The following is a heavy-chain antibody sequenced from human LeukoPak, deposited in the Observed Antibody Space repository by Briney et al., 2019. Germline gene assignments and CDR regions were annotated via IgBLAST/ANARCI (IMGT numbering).Heavy chain of an antibody. D-gene: IGHD6-19*01. V-gene: IGHV4-39*01. CDR3: ARTTYSSGWYYFDY. CDR2: IYYSGST. J-gene: IGHJ4*02. Sequence: PSETLSLTCTVSGGSISSSSYYWGWIRQPPGKGLEWIGSIYYSGSTDYNPSLKSRVTISVDTPKNQISLKVSSVTAADTAVYYCARTTYSSGWYYFDYWGQGILVTVSS. CDR1: GGSISSSSYY.